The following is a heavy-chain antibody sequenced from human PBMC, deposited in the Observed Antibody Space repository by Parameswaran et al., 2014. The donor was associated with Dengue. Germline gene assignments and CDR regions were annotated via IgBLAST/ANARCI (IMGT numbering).Heavy chain of an antibody. CDR3: ARSSPSFCSSTSCYTSYYYYGMDV. V-gene: IGHV1-69*01. J-gene: IGHJ6*02. CDR2: IIPIFGTA. Sequence: SWVRQAPGQGLEWMGGIIPIFGTANYAQKFQGRVTITADESTSTAYMELSSLRSEDTAVYYCARSSPSFCSSTSCYTSYYYYGMDVWGQGTTVTVSS. D-gene: IGHD2-2*02.